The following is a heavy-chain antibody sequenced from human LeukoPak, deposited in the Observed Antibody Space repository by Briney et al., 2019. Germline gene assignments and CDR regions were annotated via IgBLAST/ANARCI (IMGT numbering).Heavy chain of an antibody. CDR1: GYTFTSNY. CDR2: INPSGGST. V-gene: IGHV1-46*01. D-gene: IGHD2-15*01. Sequence: ASVKVSCKASGYTFTSNYMHWVRQAPGQGLEWMGIINPSGGSTNYAQKFQGRVTMTRDTSTSTVYMELSSLRSEDTAVYYCARAVGIVVVVVATLDYWGQGTLVTVSS. J-gene: IGHJ4*02. CDR3: ARAVGIVVVVVATLDY.